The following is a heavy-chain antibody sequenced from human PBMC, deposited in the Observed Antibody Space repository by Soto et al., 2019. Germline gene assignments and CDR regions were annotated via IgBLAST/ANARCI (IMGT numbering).Heavy chain of an antibody. CDR2: ISYDGSNK. D-gene: IGHD6-13*01. J-gene: IGHJ6*02. Sequence: GGSLRLSCAASGFTFSSYAMHWVRQAPGKGLEWVAVISYDGSNKYYADSVKGRFTISRDNSKNTLYLQMNSLRAEDTAAYYCARDREPHSGYSCSWYDGYYGMDVWGQGTMVTVSS. CDR3: ARDREPHSGYSCSWYDGYYGMDV. CDR1: GFTFSSYA. V-gene: IGHV3-30-3*01.